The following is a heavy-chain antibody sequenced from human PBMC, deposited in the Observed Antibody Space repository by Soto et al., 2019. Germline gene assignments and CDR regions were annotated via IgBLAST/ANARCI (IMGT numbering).Heavy chain of an antibody. V-gene: IGHV4-34*01. CDR2: INHSGST. D-gene: IGHD3-22*01. Sequence: SETLSLTCAVYGGSFSGYYWSWIRQPPGKGLVWSGEINHSGSTNYNPSLKSRVTISVDTSKNQFSLKRSSVTAADTAVYYCARGRNRRETYYYHSSGYCLDYWGQGTLVTLSS. J-gene: IGHJ4*02. CDR1: GGSFSGYY. CDR3: ARGRNRRETYYYHSSGYCLDY.